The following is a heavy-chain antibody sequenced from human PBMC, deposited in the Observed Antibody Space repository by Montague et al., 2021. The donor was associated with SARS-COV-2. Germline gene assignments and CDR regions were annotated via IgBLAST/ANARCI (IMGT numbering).Heavy chain of an antibody. D-gene: IGHD3-3*01. CDR3: ATLPSSIRICSVVQGYYFDD. CDR2: QYYSGST. J-gene: IGHJ4*02. V-gene: IGHV4-39*01. Sequence: SETLSLTCTVSGASISSCSYYWGWIRQPPGMGLEWIGIQYYSGSTYYTPTLKSRVTISRDTSKNQFSLKLSSATAADTAVYYCATLPSSIRICSVVQGYYFDDWGQGTLVTVSS. CDR1: GASISSCSYY.